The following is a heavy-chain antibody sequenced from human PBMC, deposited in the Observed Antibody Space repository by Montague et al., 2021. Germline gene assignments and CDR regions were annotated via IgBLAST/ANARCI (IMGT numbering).Heavy chain of an antibody. D-gene: IGHD1-26*01. J-gene: IGHJ6*02. CDR3: ARYLHTSKYSGSHYLSRQYGMDV. V-gene: IGHV4-34*01. CDR2: INHSGST. Sequence: SETLSLTCAVYGGSFSGHYWSWIRQPPGKGLEWIGEINHSGSTNYNPSLKSRVTMSVDTSKSQFSLNLSSVTAADTAVYYYARYLHTSKYSGSHYLSRQYGMDVWGQGTTVPVSS. CDR1: GGSFSGHY.